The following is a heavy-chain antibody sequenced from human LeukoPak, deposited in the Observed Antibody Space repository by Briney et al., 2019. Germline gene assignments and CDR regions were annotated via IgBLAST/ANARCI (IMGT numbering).Heavy chain of an antibody. Sequence: ASVKVSCKASGYTFTNYGISWVRQAPGQGLEWMGWISTYNANTNYAQKLQGRVTMTTDTSTSTAYMELRSLRSDDTAVYYCARARPGITGTTSRWFDPWGQGTLVTVSS. J-gene: IGHJ5*02. CDR2: ISTYNANT. D-gene: IGHD1-7*01. CDR3: ARARPGITGTTSRWFDP. V-gene: IGHV1-18*01. CDR1: GYTFTNYG.